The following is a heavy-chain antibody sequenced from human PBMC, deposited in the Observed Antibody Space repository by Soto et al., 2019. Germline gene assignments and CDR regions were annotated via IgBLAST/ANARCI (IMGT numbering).Heavy chain of an antibody. CDR2: ISAYNGNT. CDR1: GYTFTSYG. CDR3: ARDSDYNNYLQFAP. V-gene: IGHV1-18*01. J-gene: IGHJ5*02. D-gene: IGHD4-4*01. Sequence: ASVKVSCKASGYTFTSYGISWVRQAPGQGLEWMGWISAYNGNTNYAQKLQGRVTMTTDTSTSTAYMELRSLRSDDTAVYYCARDSDYNNYLQFAPWGQGTLVPVSS.